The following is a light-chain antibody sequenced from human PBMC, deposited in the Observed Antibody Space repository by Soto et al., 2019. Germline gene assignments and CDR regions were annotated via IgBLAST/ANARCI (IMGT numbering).Light chain of an antibody. J-gene: IGKJ4*01. CDR1: HRVNTY. V-gene: IGKV3-15*01. CDR2: DAS. Sequence: EILMTQSPATLSVSPGEGATLSCRASHRVNTYLAWYQQRPGQAPRLLIYDASTRATGIPARFSGSGSGTEFTLTISSLQSEDFAVYYSQQCNNWPLTFGGGTKVEI. CDR3: QQCNNWPLT.